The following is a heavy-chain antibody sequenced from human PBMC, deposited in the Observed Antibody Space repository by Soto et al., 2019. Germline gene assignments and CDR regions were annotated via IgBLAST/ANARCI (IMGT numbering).Heavy chain of an antibody. V-gene: IGHV3-21*01. J-gene: IGHJ6*03. CDR1: GFTFSSYS. D-gene: IGHD2-2*02. CDR3: ARDLEVLAAIFYYYYYMDV. Sequence: EVQLVESGGGLVKPGGSLRLSCAASGFTFSSYSMNWVRQAPGKGLEWVSSISSSSSYIYYADSVKGRFTISRDNAKNSLYLQMNSLRAEDTAVYYCARDLEVLAAIFYYYYYMDVWGKGTTVTVSS. CDR2: ISSSSSYI.